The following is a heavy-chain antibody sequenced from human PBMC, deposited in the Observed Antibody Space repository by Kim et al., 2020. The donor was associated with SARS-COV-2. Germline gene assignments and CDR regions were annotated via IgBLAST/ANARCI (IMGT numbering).Heavy chain of an antibody. Sequence: GGSLRLSCAASGFTFSSYGMHWVRQAPGKGLEWVAVIWYDGSNKYYADSVKGRFTISRDNSKNTLYLQMNSLRAEDTAVYYCAREARGWGGYYYYYGMDVWGQGTTVTVSS. CDR1: GFTFSSYG. CDR3: AREARGWGGYYYYYGMDV. D-gene: IGHD3-16*01. CDR2: IWYDGSNK. V-gene: IGHV3-33*01. J-gene: IGHJ6*02.